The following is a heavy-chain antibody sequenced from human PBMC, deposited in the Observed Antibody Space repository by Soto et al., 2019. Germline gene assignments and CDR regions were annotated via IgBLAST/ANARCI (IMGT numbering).Heavy chain of an antibody. CDR3: AKSRASMVRGVVLYYGMDV. V-gene: IGHV3-30*18. D-gene: IGHD3-10*01. CDR1: GFTFSSYG. CDR2: ISFDGSKE. Sequence: QVQLVESGGGVVQPGRSLRLSCAASGFTFSSYGMHWVRQAPGKGLEWVTVISFDGSKEYYADSVKGRFTISRDNSKNTLYLQMNSLTIEDTAVYYCAKSRASMVRGVVLYYGMDVWGHGTTVSVS. J-gene: IGHJ6*02.